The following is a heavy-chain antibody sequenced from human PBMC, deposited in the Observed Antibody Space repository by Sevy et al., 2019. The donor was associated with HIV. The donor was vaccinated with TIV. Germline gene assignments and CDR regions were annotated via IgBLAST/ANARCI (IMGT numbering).Heavy chain of an antibody. CDR3: ARRSHTTGYSSSWYYAYYYGMDV. CDR1: GYTFTGYY. CDR2: INPNSGGT. D-gene: IGHD6-13*01. Sequence: ASVKVSCKASGYTFTGYYMHWVRQAPGQGLEWMGRINPNSGGTNYAQKFQGRVTMTRDTSISTAYMELSRLRSDDMAGYYCARRSHTTGYSSSWYYAYYYGMDVWGQGTTVTVSS. V-gene: IGHV1-2*06. J-gene: IGHJ6*02.